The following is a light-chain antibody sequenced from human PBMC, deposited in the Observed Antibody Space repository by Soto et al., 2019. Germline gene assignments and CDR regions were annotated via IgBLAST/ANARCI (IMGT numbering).Light chain of an antibody. V-gene: IGLV1-47*01. J-gene: IGLJ2*01. CDR1: SSNIGSNY. Sequence: QSVLTQPPSASGTPGQRVTISCSGSSSNIGSNYVYWYQQLPGTAPKLLIYRNNQRPSGVPDRFSGSKSGTSASLAISGLRSEDEGDYYCGAWDESLSGYVLIGGGTKLTVL. CDR3: GAWDESLSGYVL. CDR2: RNN.